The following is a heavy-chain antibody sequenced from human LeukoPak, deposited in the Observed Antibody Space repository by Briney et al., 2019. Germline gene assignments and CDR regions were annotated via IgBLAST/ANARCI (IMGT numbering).Heavy chain of an antibody. CDR1: GYTFTSYD. CDR3: ARNRRLAAVGTIDY. Sequence: ASVKVSCKASGYTFTSYDINWVRQATGQGPEWMGWINPNSGVTNHAQKFQGRVTMTRDTSISTAYMELSRLRSDDTAVYYCARNRRLAAVGTIDYWGQGTLVTVSS. J-gene: IGHJ4*02. D-gene: IGHD6-13*01. V-gene: IGHV1-2*02. CDR2: INPNSGVT.